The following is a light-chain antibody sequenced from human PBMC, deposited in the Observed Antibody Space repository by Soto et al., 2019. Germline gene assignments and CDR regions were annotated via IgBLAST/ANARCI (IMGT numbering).Light chain of an antibody. V-gene: IGLV1-51*01. Sequence: QSVLTQSPSVSAAPGQKVTISCSGTSSNIGNNCVSWYQQFPDTAPKLLIYDNIKRPSGIPDRFSGSKSGTSATLVITGLQTGDEADYYCGTWDGSRNWVFGGGTKLTVL. CDR3: GTWDGSRNWV. CDR1: SSNIGNNC. CDR2: DNI. J-gene: IGLJ3*02.